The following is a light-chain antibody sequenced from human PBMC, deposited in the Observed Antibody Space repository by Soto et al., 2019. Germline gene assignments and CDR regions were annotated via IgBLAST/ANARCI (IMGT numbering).Light chain of an antibody. J-gene: IGKJ1*01. Sequence: EIAMTQSPSTLSVSPGERVTLCCRASQSVSSNLAWYQQKPGQAPRLLIYGASNRATGIPDRFSGSGSGTDFTLTISRLEPEDFAVYYCQQYGSSGTFGQGTKVDIK. V-gene: IGKV3-20*01. CDR3: QQYGSSGT. CDR2: GAS. CDR1: QSVSSN.